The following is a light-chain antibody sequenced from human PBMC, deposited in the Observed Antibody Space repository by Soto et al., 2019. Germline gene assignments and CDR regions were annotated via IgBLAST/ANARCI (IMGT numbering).Light chain of an antibody. CDR2: GAS. V-gene: IGKV3-20*01. CDR3: QQYGSSHLT. J-gene: IGKJ4*01. CDR1: QSVSSSF. Sequence: EIVLTQSPGTLSLSPGERATLSCRASQSVSSSFLAWYQQKPGQAPRLLIYGASSRATGIPDGFSGSGSGTDFTLTISRLEPEDFAVYYCQQYGSSHLTFGGGTKVEIK.